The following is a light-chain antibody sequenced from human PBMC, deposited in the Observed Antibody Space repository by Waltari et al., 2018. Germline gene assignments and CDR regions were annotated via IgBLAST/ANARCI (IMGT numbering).Light chain of an antibody. CDR3: SSYTSSSTLM. CDR1: SSDAGGYNY. V-gene: IGLV2-14*01. CDR2: DVS. J-gene: IGLJ3*02. Sequence: QSAPTQPASVSGSPGQSITISCTGTSSDAGGYNYVPWYQQHPGKAPKLMIYDVSNRPSGVSNRFSGSKSGNTASLTISGLQAEDEADYYCSSYTSSSTLMFGGGTKLTVL.